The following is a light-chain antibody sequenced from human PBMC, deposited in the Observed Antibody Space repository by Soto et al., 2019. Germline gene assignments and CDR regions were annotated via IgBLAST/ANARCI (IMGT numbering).Light chain of an antibody. Sequence: DIVLTQTPLSSPVTLGQPASISCSSSQSLVHSDDGNTYLNLLQQKPGQPTRLLIYKISNRFSGVPDRFSGSGAGTDFTLKISRVEAEDVGVSYCMQATQFPRTFGQGTKLEIK. CDR2: KIS. J-gene: IGKJ2*01. V-gene: IGKV2-24*01. CDR3: MQATQFPRT. CDR1: QSLVHSDDGNTY.